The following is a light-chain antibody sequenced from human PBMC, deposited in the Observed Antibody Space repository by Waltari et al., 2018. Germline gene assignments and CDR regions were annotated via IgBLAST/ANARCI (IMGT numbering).Light chain of an antibody. J-gene: IGKJ1*01. CDR3: QHYLRLPVT. V-gene: IGKV3-20*01. Sequence: EIGLTQSPGTLSLSPGESATLSCRTSQSVTRALAWYQQKPGQAPRLLIYGASNRATGIPDRFSGSVSGTDFSLTISSLEPEDFAVYYCQHYLRLPVTFGQGTKVEVK. CDR1: QSVTRA. CDR2: GAS.